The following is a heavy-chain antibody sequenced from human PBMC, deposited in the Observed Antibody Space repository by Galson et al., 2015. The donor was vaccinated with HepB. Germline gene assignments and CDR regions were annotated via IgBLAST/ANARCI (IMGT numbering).Heavy chain of an antibody. Sequence: ETLSLTCTVSGGSISNHFWSWIRPPAGKGLEWIGRIYTSGSTNYNPSLKSRVTLSVNTSKNQFSLRLTSVTAADTAVYYCARERGGRELDYWGQGTLVTVSS. CDR3: ARERGGRELDY. V-gene: IGHV4-4*07. D-gene: IGHD1-26*01. CDR2: IYTSGST. CDR1: GGSISNHF. J-gene: IGHJ4*02.